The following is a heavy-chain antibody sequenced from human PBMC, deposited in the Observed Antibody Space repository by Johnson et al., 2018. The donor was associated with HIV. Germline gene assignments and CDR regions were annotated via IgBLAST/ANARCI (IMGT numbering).Heavy chain of an antibody. CDR2: IKHDGSEK. V-gene: IGHV3-7*05. CDR1: GIIVTGNF. CDR3: ARERSGTIAFDI. D-gene: IGHD1-7*01. Sequence: VQLVESGGGLVQPGGSLRLSCAASGIIVTGNFMSWVRQAPGKGLEWVANIKHDGSEKYYVDSVKGRFTISRDNAKNSLYLQMNSLRAEDTAVYYCARERSGTIAFDIWGQGTMVTVSS. J-gene: IGHJ3*02.